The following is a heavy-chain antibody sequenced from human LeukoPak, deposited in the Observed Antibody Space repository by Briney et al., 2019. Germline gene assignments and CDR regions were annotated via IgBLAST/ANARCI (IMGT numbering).Heavy chain of an antibody. J-gene: IGHJ5*02. D-gene: IGHD2-15*01. CDR1: GFTFSSYA. V-gene: IGHV3-23*01. CDR2: ISGSGGST. Sequence: GGSLRLSCAASGFTFSSYAMSWVRQAPGKGLEWVSAISGSGGSTYYADSVKGRFTISRDNSKNTLYLQMNSLRAEDTAVYYCAKDRCSGGSCYTNWFDPWGQGTRVTVSA. CDR3: AKDRCSGGSCYTNWFDP.